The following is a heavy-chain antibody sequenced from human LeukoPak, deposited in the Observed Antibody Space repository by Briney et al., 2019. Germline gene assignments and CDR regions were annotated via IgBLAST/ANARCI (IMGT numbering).Heavy chain of an antibody. CDR2: ISSSSSTI. CDR1: GGSVSSGSYY. J-gene: IGHJ6*02. Sequence: ETLSLTCTVSGGSVSSGSYYWSWVRQAPGKGLEWVSYISSSSSTIYYADSVKGRFTISRDNAKNSLYLQMNSLRAEDTAVYYCARDRGPQTYYDILTGPYYYYGMDVWGQGTTVTVSS. CDR3: ARDRGPQTYYDILTGPYYYYGMDV. D-gene: IGHD3-9*01. V-gene: IGHV3-48*01.